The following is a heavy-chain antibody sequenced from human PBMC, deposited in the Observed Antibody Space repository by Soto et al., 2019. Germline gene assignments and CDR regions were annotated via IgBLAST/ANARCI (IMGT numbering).Heavy chain of an antibody. CDR1: GFTFRSYS. CDR2: ISSSSSYI. D-gene: IGHD6-19*01. J-gene: IGHJ4*02. V-gene: IGHV3-21*01. CDR3: ASSSGWFPATPY. Sequence: LRVSCAASGFTFRSYSMNWVRQAPGKGLEWVSSISSSSSYIYYADSVKGRFTISRDNAKNSLYLQMNSLRAEDTAVYYCASSSGWFPATPYWGQGTLVTVSS.